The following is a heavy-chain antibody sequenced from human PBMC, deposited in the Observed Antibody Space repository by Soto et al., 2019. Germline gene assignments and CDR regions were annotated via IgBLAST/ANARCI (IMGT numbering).Heavy chain of an antibody. CDR1: GYTFSMSG. J-gene: IGHJ6*02. Sequence: ASVKVSCKSSGYTFSMSGISWVRQAPGQGLEWMGWISGYNGKTNYEQKFQDRVTMTTDTSTNMAYMELRSLRSDDTAVYYCAREGPRPYYYYGMAFWGQGTTVTFSS. CDR3: AREGPRPYYYYGMAF. V-gene: IGHV1-18*01. D-gene: IGHD3-16*01. CDR2: ISGYNGKT.